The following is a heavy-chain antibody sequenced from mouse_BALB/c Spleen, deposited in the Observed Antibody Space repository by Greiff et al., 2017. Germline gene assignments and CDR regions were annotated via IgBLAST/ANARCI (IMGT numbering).Heavy chain of an antibody. CDR3: ARNGDRYDASFDY. D-gene: IGHD2-14*01. CDR2: IYPGDGDT. Sequence: VKLVESGAELARPGASVKLSCKASGYTFTSYWMQWVKQRPGQGLEWIGAIYPGDGDTRYTQKFKGKATLTADKSSSTAYMQLSSLASEDSAVYYCARNGDRYDASFDYWGQGTTLTVSS. J-gene: IGHJ2*01. CDR1: GYTFTSYW. V-gene: IGHV1-87*01.